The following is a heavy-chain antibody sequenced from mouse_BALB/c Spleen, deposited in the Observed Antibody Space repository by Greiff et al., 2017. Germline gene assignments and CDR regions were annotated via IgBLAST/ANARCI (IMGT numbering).Heavy chain of an antibody. V-gene: IGHV5-17*02. CDR3: ARSGVTGFFAY. CDR2: ISSGSSTI. CDR1: GFTFSSFG. Sequence: EVKLMESGGGLVQPGGSRKLSCAASGFTFSSFGMHWVRQAPEKGLEWVAYISSGSSTIYYADTVKGRFTISRDNPKNTLFLQMTSLRSEDTAMYYCARSGVTGFFAYWGQGTLVTVSA. D-gene: IGHD4-1*01. J-gene: IGHJ3*01.